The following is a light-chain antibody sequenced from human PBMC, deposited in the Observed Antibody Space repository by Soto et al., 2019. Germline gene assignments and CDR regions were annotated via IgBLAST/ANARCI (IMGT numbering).Light chain of an antibody. CDR2: EVS. CDR3: SSYTDSSNYV. V-gene: IGLV2-8*01. J-gene: IGLJ1*01. Sequence: QSALTQPPSASGSPGQSVTISCTGTSSDVGGYKFVSWYQQHPGKAPKLIIYEVSQRPSGVPDRFSASKSGDTASLTVSGLRAEDEADYYCSSYTDSSNYVFGTGTQLTVL. CDR1: SSDVGGYKF.